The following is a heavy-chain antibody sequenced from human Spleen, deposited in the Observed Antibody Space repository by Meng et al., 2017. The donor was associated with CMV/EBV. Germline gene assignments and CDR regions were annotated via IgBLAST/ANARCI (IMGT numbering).Heavy chain of an antibody. V-gene: IGHV4-30-4*08. CDR2: IYYSGST. D-gene: IGHD3-22*01. CDR3: ARESNYDSSGYYYFDY. J-gene: IGHJ4*02. CDR1: GGSISSGDYY. Sequence: QVQLQESGPGLVKPSQTLSLTCTVPGGSISSGDYYWSWIRQPPGKGLEWIGYIYYSGSTYYNPSLKSRVTISVDTSKNQFSLKLSSVTAADTAVYYCARESNYDSSGYYYFDYWGQGTLVTVSS.